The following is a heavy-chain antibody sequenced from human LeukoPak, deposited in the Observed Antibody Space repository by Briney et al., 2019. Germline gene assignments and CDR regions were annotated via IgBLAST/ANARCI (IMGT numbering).Heavy chain of an antibody. Sequence: PSETLSLTCTVSGGSISSYYWSWIRQPAGKGLEWIGRIYTSGSTNYNPSLKSRVTMSVDTSKNQFSLKLSSVTAADTAVCYCARDLSGSRTNWFDPWGQGTVVSVSS. D-gene: IGHD3-9*01. CDR2: IYTSGST. V-gene: IGHV4-4*07. CDR3: ARDLSGSRTNWFDP. CDR1: GGSISSYY. J-gene: IGHJ5*02.